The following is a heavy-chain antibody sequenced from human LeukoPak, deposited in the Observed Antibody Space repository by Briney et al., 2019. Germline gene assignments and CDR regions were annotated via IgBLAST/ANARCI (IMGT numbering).Heavy chain of an antibody. J-gene: IGHJ4*02. V-gene: IGHV4-39*07. CDR1: GGSISSSSYY. CDR2: IYYSGST. CDR3: ARDPGEYFDY. Sequence: PSETLSLTCTVSGGSISSSSYYWGWIRQPPGKGLEWIGSIYYSGSTYYNPSLKSRVTISVDTSKNQFSLKLSSVTAADTAVYYCARDPGEYFDYWGQGTLVTVSS. D-gene: IGHD3-10*01.